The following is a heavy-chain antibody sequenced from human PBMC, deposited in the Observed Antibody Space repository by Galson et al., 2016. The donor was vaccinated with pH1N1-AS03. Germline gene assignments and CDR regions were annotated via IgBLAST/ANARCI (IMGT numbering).Heavy chain of an antibody. CDR2: IYYTGTT. CDR3: AALSPGHRSGGGPVDF. CDR1: SASISYHSAY. V-gene: IGHV4-39*07. Sequence: LSLTCIVSSASISYHSAYWGWIRQSPGKGLEWIGSIYYTGTTFYNPSLNSRVTISIDMSSNQFSLRLTSVTAADTAVYYCAALSPGHRSGGGPVDFWGQGTLVAVAS. J-gene: IGHJ4*02. D-gene: IGHD1-14*01.